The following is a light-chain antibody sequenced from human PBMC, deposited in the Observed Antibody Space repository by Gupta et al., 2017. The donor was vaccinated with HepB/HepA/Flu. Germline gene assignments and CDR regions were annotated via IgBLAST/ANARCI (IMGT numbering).Light chain of an antibody. J-gene: IGLJ2*01. CDR1: SSDVGGYNY. Sequence: QSALTQPASVSGSLGQRTTSSSPGTSSDVGGYNYVSWYQQHPGKAPKLMIYDVSNRPSGVSNRFSGSKSGNTASLTISGLQAEDEADYYCSSYTSSSPRVFGGGTKLTVL. CDR3: SSYTSSSPRV. CDR2: DVS. V-gene: IGLV2-14*01.